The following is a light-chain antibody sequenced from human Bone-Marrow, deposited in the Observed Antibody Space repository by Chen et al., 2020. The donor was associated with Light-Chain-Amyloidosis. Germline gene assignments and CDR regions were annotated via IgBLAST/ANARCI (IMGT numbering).Light chain of an antibody. Sequence: EIVMTQSPVTLSASPGETGTLSGRASQSVSNNLAWYQQEPGQAPRLLIYGISARAAGVPARFSGSGSGTDFTLTITNLQSDDFAVYFCQQYINRPPWTVGQGTTVE. CDR2: GIS. CDR3: QQYINRPPWT. CDR1: QSVSNN. V-gene: IGKV3-15*01. J-gene: IGKJ1*01.